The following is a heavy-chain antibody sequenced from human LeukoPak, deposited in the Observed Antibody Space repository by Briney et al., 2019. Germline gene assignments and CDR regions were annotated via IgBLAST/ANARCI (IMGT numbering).Heavy chain of an antibody. CDR3: AREDGSGSYPSKSYYYYYMDD. D-gene: IGHD3-10*01. CDR2: IIPIFGTA. J-gene: IGHJ6*03. Sequence: ASVKVSCKASGGTLSSYAISWVRQAPGQGLEWMGGIIPIFGTANYAQKFQGRVTITADKSTSTAYMELSSLRSEDTAVYYCAREDGSGSYPSKSYYYYYMDDWGKGTTVTVSS. V-gene: IGHV1-69*06. CDR1: GGTLSSYA.